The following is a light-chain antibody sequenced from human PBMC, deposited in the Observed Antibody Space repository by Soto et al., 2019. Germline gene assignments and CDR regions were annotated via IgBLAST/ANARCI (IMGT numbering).Light chain of an antibody. V-gene: IGKV3-11*01. CDR2: DAS. Sequence: EIVLKQSPVTLSLNQGERATLSCRASQSVSSYLAWYQQKPGQAPRLLIYDASNRATGIPARFSGGGSGTDFTLTIDNLEPEDFALYYCHQRQSWPRTFGQGTKVDI. J-gene: IGKJ1*01. CDR1: QSVSSY. CDR3: HQRQSWPRT.